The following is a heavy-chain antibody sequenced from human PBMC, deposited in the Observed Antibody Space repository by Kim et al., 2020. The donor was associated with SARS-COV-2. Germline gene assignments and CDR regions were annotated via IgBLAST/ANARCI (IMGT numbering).Heavy chain of an antibody. V-gene: IGHV3-48*02. CDR1: GFTFSSYS. CDR3: ARDLINFDVPAAFPYYFDY. D-gene: IGHD2-2*01. CDR2: ISSSSSTI. Sequence: GGSLRLSCAASGFTFSSYSMNLVRQAPGKGLEWVSYISSSSSTIYYADSVKGRFTISRDNAKNSLYLQMNSLRDEDTAVYYCARDLINFDVPAAFPYYFDYWGQGTLVTVSS. J-gene: IGHJ4*02.